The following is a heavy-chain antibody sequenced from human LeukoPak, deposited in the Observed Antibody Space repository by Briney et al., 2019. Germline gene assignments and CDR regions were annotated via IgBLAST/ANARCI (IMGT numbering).Heavy chain of an antibody. CDR2: IWPDGSDT. CDR3: ARWGVNAGLDR. Sequence: GGSLRLSCAAAEFTFSDYAMSWVRQAPGKGLEWVANIWPDGSDTYHVDSVRGRFTISRDNAQSSLNLQMNSLRAEDSAVYYCARWGVNAGLDRWGQGTLVIVSS. CDR1: EFTFSDYA. J-gene: IGHJ5*01. V-gene: IGHV3-7*01. D-gene: IGHD3-10*01.